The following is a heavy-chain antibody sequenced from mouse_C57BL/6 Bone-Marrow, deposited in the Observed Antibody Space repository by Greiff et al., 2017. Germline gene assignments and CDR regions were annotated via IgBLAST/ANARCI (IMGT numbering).Heavy chain of an antibody. V-gene: IGHV1-50*01. CDR1: GYTFTSYW. Sequence: QVHVKQSGAELVKPGASVKLSCKASGYTFTSYWMQWVKQRPGQGLEWIGEIDPSDSYTKYNQKFKGKATLTVDTSSSTAYMQRSSLTSEDSAVYYCADGLGFAYWGQGTLVTVSA. CDR2: IDPSDSYT. J-gene: IGHJ3*01. CDR3: ADGLGFAY.